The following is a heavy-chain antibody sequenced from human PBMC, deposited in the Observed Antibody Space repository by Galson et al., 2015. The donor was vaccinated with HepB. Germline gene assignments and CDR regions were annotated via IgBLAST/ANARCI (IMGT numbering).Heavy chain of an antibody. CDR3: AKANYYDSSGYFTADAFDI. CDR2: ISGSGGST. CDR1: GFTFSSYA. D-gene: IGHD3-22*01. Sequence: SLRLSCAASGFTFSSYAMSWVRQAPGKGLEWVSAISGSGGSTFYADSVKGRFTISRDNSKNTLYLQMNSLRAEDTAVYYCAKANYYDSSGYFTADAFDIWGQGTMVTVSS. V-gene: IGHV3-23*01. J-gene: IGHJ3*02.